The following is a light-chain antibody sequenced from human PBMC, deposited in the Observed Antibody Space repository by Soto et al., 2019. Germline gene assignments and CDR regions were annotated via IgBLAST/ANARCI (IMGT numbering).Light chain of an antibody. CDR1: SSNIGSNT. J-gene: IGLJ2*01. Sequence: QSALTPPPSASGTPGQRVTISCSGSSSNIGSNTVNWYQQLPGTAPKLLIYSNNQRPSGVPDRFSGSKSGTSASLAISGLQSEDEADYYCAAWDDSLNGVVFGGGTKVTVL. CDR3: AAWDDSLNGVV. CDR2: SNN. V-gene: IGLV1-44*01.